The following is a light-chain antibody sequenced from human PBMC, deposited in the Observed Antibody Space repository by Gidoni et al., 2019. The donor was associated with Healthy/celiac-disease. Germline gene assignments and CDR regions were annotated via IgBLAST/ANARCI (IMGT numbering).Light chain of an antibody. CDR1: QSVSSN. CDR2: GAS. V-gene: IGKV3-15*01. Sequence: EIVMTQSPATLSVSPGERATLSCRASQSVSSNLAWYQQKPGQAPRRLIYGASTRATGIPARFSGSGSGTEFTLTISSLQSEDFAVYDCQQYNNWPPPLTFXGXTKVEIK. J-gene: IGKJ4*01. CDR3: QQYNNWPPPLT.